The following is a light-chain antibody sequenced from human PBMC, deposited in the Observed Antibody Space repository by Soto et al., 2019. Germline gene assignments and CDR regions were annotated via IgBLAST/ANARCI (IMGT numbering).Light chain of an antibody. V-gene: IGLV2-14*01. CDR2: DVS. CDR1: SSDVGGYDY. Sequence: QSVLTQPASVSGSPGQSITIPCTGTSSDVGGYDYVSWYQQHPGKAPKLMIYDVSDRPSGVSNRFSGSKSGNTASLTISGLQAEDEADYYCSSYTTISTRVFGTGTKLTVL. CDR3: SSYTTISTRV. J-gene: IGLJ1*01.